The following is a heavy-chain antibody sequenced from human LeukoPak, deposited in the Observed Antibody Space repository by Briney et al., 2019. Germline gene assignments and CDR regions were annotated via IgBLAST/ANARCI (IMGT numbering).Heavy chain of an antibody. CDR2: IIPILGIA. D-gene: IGHD3-10*01. V-gene: IGHV1-69*04. Sequence: SVKVSCKASGYTFTSYYMHWVRQAPGQGLEWMGRIIPILGIANYAQKFQGRVTITADKSTSTAYMELSSLRSEDTAVYYCARGAITMVRGVTRSLRLDYWGQGTLVTVSS. J-gene: IGHJ4*02. CDR1: GYTFTSYY. CDR3: ARGAITMVRGVTRSLRLDY.